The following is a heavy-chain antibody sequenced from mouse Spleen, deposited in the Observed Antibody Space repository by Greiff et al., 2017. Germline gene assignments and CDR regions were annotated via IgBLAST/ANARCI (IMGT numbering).Heavy chain of an antibody. D-gene: IGHD2-1*01. V-gene: IGHV1-22*01. CDR2: INPNNGGT. CDR3: AREGDYGNTYYFDY. CDR1: GYTFTDYN. Sequence: VQLQQSGPELVKPGASVKMSCKASGYTFTDYNMHWVKQSHGKSLEWIGYINPNNGGTSYNQKFKGKATLTVNKSSSTAYMELRSLTSEDSAVYYCAREGDYGNTYYFDYWGQGTTLTVSS. J-gene: IGHJ2*01.